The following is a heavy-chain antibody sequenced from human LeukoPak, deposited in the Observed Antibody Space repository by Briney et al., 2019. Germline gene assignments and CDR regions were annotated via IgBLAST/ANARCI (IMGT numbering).Heavy chain of an antibody. CDR2: INHSGST. Sequence: SETLSLTCAVYGGSFSGYYWSWIRQPPGKGLEWIGEINHSGSTNYNPSLKSRVTISVDTSKNQFSLKLSSVTAADTAVYYCARVYRGSYSGPVKPLTLYWYFDLWGRGTLVTVSS. CDR1: GGSFSGYY. D-gene: IGHD1-26*01. CDR3: ARVYRGSYSGPVKPLTLYWYFDL. J-gene: IGHJ2*01. V-gene: IGHV4-34*01.